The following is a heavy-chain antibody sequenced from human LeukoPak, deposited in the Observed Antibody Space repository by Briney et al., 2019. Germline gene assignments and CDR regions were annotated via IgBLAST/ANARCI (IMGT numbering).Heavy chain of an antibody. CDR3: ATAAQNWNNAPYFDF. Sequence: NPSQTLSLTCTVSGGSVSSGGYYWSWIRQHPGEGLEWIGYIYYSGTTYYNPSLKSRLTISLDTSKNQFSLKLASVTAADTAVYYCATAAQNWNNAPYFDFWGQETLVTVSS. D-gene: IGHD1/OR15-1a*01. CDR1: GGSVSSGGYY. V-gene: IGHV4-31*03. J-gene: IGHJ4*02. CDR2: IYYSGTT.